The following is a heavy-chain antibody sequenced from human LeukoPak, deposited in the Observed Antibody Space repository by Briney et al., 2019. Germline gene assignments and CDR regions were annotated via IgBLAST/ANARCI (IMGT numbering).Heavy chain of an antibody. CDR2: ISSSSSYI. CDR1: GFTFSSYS. V-gene: IGHV3-21*01. D-gene: IGHD6-13*01. Sequence: PGGSLRLSCAASGFTFSSYSMNWVRQAPGKGLEWVSSISSSSSYIYYADSVKGRFTISRDNAKNSLYLQMNSLRAEDTAVYYCARDSYSSSWSGLFDYWGQGTLVTVSS. CDR3: ARDSYSSSWSGLFDY. J-gene: IGHJ4*02.